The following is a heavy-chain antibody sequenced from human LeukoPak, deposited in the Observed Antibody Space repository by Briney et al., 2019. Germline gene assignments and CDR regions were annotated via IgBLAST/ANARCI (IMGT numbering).Heavy chain of an antibody. J-gene: IGHJ5*02. CDR1: GFIFGTYS. CDR3: AKDRLYYFDTWGALGWFDP. CDR2: ISYDGSNK. D-gene: IGHD3-22*01. Sequence: PGGSLRLSCAASGFIFGTYSMHWVRQAPGKGLEWVAVISYDGSNKYYADSVKGRFTISRDNSKNTLYLQMNSLRPEDTAVYYCAKDRLYYFDTWGALGWFDPWGQGTLVTVSS. V-gene: IGHV3-30*18.